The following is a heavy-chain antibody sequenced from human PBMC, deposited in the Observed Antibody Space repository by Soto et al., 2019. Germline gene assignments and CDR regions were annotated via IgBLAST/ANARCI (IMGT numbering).Heavy chain of an antibody. V-gene: IGHV3-23*01. CDR1: GFTFSSYA. CDR3: AKGSPMIVVGDDAFDI. J-gene: IGHJ3*02. Sequence: VQLLESGGGLVQPGGSLRLSCAASGFTFSSYAMSWVRQAPGKGLEWVSAISGSGGSTYYADSVKGRFTISRDNSKNTLYLQMNSLRAEDTAVYYCAKGSPMIVVGDDAFDIWGQGTMVTVSS. D-gene: IGHD3-22*01. CDR2: ISGSGGST.